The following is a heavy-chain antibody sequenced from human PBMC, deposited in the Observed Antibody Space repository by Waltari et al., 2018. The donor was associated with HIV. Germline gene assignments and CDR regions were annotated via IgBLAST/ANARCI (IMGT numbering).Heavy chain of an antibody. V-gene: IGHV3-7*01. CDR1: GFTSTNYW. CDR3: ARIGTFPHNYAIDF. J-gene: IGHJ6*02. CDR2: IKDDGSEK. Sequence: EVQVMAFGGGFVQSGGSLIPSCAASGFTSTNYWMSWVRQTPGKGLEWVAYIKDDGSEKYYMGSVKGRFTISRDNAKNSMFLQMNSLRAEDTAVYYCARIGTFPHNYAIDFWGQGTTVTVSS. D-gene: IGHD1-26*01.